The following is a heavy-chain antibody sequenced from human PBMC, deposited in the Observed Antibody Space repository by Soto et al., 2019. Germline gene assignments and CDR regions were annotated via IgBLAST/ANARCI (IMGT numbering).Heavy chain of an antibody. J-gene: IGHJ6*02. CDR3: ARNSVGQQLADDYYYYYGMDV. CDR1: GGTFSSYA. Sequence: SVKVSCKASGGTFSSYAISWVRQAPGQGLEWMGGIIPIFGTANYAQKFQGRVTITADESTSTAYMELSSLRSEDTAVYYCARNSVGQQLADDYYYYYGMDVWGQGTTVTVSS. V-gene: IGHV1-69*13. D-gene: IGHD6-13*01. CDR2: IIPIFGTA.